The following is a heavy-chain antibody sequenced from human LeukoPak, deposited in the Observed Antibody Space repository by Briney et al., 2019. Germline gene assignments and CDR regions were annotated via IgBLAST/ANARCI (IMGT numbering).Heavy chain of an antibody. D-gene: IGHD1-7*01. J-gene: IGHJ3*02. CDR2: IKQDGSEK. V-gene: IGHV3-7*01. CDR1: GFTFISYW. CDR3: ARTPRPNWNYQGSAFDI. Sequence: PGGSLRLSRAASGFTFISYWMSWVRQAPGKGREGLANIKQDGSEKYYVDSVKGRFTISRDNAKNSLYLQMNSLRAEDTAVYYCARTPRPNWNYQGSAFDIWGQGTMVTVSS.